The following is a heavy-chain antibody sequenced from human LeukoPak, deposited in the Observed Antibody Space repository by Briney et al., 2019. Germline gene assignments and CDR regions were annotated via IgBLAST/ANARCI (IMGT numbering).Heavy chain of an antibody. J-gene: IGHJ5*02. CDR1: GFDFHDYM. D-gene: IGHD3-10*01. CDR2: ISWNGDTI. Sequence: GGSLRLTCAASGFDFHDYMMHWVRQPPGKGLEWVSEISWNGDTIGYADSVKGRFIISRDNARRSLYLQMNRLRPEDTAFYYCSSTFGSGSYLHSWGQGTPVTVSS. V-gene: IGHV3-9*01. CDR3: SSTFGSGSYLHS.